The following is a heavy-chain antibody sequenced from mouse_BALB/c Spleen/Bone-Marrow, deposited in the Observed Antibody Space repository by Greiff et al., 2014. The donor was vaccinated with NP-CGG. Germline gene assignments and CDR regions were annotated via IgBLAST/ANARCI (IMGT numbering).Heavy chain of an antibody. J-gene: IGHJ1*01. V-gene: IGHV14-3*02. CDR3: ARQEFGIYWYFDV. D-gene: IGHD1-3*01. Sequence: EVQLQQSGAELVKPGASVKLSCSASGFNIKDTYMHWVKQRPEQGLEWIGRIDPANGNTKYDPKFQDKATITADTSSNTVDLQLSSLTFEDTAVYYCARQEFGIYWYFDVWGAGTTVTVSS. CDR1: GFNIKDTY. CDR2: IDPANGNT.